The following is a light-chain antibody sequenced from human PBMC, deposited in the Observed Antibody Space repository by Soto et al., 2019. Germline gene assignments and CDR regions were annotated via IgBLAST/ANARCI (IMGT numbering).Light chain of an antibody. CDR3: QQYARVPYS. Sequence: DIQMTQSPSTLSASVGDTVTITCRASQRLSYWLAWYMQKPGQAPKLLIHKASTLESGLPSSLSGSGSGTEFTVTISSLQPDDFATFYCQQYARVPYSFCQGAILVIK. CDR2: KAS. CDR1: QRLSYW. J-gene: IGKJ2*01. V-gene: IGKV1-5*03.